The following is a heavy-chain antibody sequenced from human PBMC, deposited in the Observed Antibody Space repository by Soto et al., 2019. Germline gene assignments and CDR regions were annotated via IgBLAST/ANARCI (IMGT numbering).Heavy chain of an antibody. D-gene: IGHD2-2*01. CDR1: GFTFSDYG. J-gene: IGHJ6*02. Sequence: EDHLLESGGGLVQPGGSLRLSCAASGFTFSDYGMNWVRQAPGKGLEWVAGVSARGGDISYADSVKGRFTISRDKSKVTLYLLMNSLRAEDTAVYHCAKRSSRAHYYGMDVWCQGTKVTVFS. CDR2: VSARGGDI. V-gene: IGHV3-23*01. CDR3: AKRSSRAHYYGMDV.